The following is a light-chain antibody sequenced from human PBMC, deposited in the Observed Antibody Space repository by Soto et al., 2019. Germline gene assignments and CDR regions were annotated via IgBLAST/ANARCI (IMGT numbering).Light chain of an antibody. J-gene: IGKJ2*01. CDR2: GAS. CDR1: QSVDTK. V-gene: IGKV3-15*01. Sequence: ETVMTQSPATLSVSPGERATLSCRASQSVDTKLAWYQHKPGQAPRLLIYGASTRATRIPARFSCSGSGTEFTLTISSLQYEDFAVYFCQQYNNWYTYGQGTKLEIK. CDR3: QQYNNWYT.